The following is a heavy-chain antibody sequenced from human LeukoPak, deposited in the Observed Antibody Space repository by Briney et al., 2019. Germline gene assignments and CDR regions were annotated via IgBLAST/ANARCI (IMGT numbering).Heavy chain of an antibody. D-gene: IGHD4-11*01. J-gene: IGHJ3*02. Sequence: PGGSLRLSCAASGFTFSSYSMNWVRQAPGKGLEWVSYISSSSSTIYYADSVKGRFTISRDNSKNTLYLQMNSLRAEDTAVYYCAKDNSGVLTTVFNAFDIWGQGTMVTVSS. CDR2: ISSSSSTI. CDR3: AKDNSGVLTTVFNAFDI. CDR1: GFTFSSYS. V-gene: IGHV3-48*01.